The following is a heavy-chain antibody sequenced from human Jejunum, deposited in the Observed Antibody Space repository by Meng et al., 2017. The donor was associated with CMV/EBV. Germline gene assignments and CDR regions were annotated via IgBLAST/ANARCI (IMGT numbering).Heavy chain of an antibody. D-gene: IGHD2-21*02. V-gene: IGHV3-23*03. CDR3: AKDTVPDSRFNFDH. J-gene: IGHJ4*02. CDR2: IYGGGSTK. CDR1: GFVVSGYS. Sequence: GFVVSGYSMKWVDRAPGKGLEWVCMIYGGGSTKIYADSVKGRFTISRDDSKNMLYLQMDSLRVEDTALYFCAKDTVPDSRFNFDHWGRGTRVTVSS.